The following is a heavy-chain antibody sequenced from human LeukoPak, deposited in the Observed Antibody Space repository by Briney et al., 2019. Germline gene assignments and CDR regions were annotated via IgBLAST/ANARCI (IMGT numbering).Heavy chain of an antibody. CDR3: ARTNILTGYSMDV. D-gene: IGHD3-9*01. CDR2: ISYDGSNK. CDR1: GFTFSSYA. Sequence: GGSLRLSCAASGFTFSSYAMHWVRQAPGKGLEWVAVISYDGSNKYYADSVKGRFTISRDNSKNTLYLQMNSLRAEDTAVYYCARTNILTGYSMDVWGQGTTVTVSS. J-gene: IGHJ6*02. V-gene: IGHV3-30-3*01.